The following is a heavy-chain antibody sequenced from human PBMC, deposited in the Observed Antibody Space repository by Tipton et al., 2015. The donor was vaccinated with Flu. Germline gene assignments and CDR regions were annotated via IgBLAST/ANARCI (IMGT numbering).Heavy chain of an antibody. V-gene: IGHV4-39*07. CDR2: IYYSGST. D-gene: IGHD5-24*01. J-gene: IGHJ5*02. CDR3: ARPMGRDGHDGFDP. CDR1: GGSISSSSYY. Sequence: TLSLTCTVSGGSISSSSYYWGWIRQPPGKGLEWIGSIYYSGSTYYNPSLKSRVTISVDTSKNQFSLKLSSVTAADTAVYYCARPMGRDGHDGFDPWGQEPWSPSPQ.